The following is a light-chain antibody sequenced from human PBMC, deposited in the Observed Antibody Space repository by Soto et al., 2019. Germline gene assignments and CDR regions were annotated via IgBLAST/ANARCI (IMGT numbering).Light chain of an antibody. V-gene: IGKV3-15*01. Sequence: EVVVTQSPAALSVSPGERATLSCRASQSVSSNLAWYQQKPGQAPRLLIYGASTRATGIPARFSGSGSGTEFTLTISSLQSEDFAVYYCQQYNNWPPERPFGQRGKV. J-gene: IGKJ1*01. CDR1: QSVSSN. CDR3: QQYNNWPPERP. CDR2: GAS.